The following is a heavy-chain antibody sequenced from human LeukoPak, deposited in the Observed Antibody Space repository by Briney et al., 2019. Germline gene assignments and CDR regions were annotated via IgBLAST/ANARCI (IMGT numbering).Heavy chain of an antibody. CDR3: AKVGSGRGDFDY. J-gene: IGHJ4*02. CDR2: ISVSGGNT. CDR1: GFTFSSYA. D-gene: IGHD3-10*01. Sequence: GGSLRLSWAASGFTFSSYAMSWVRQAPGKGLEWVSGISVSGGNTYSADSVRGRFTISRDNSKNTLYLQMNSLRAEETAVYYCAKVGSGRGDFDYWGQGTLVTVSS. V-gene: IGHV3-23*01.